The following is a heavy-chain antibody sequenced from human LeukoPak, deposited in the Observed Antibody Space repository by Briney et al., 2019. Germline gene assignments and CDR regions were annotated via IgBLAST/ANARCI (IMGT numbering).Heavy chain of an antibody. CDR3: ARGDRAFDI. Sequence: GGSLRLSCAASGFTFISNYMSWVRQAPGKGVEWVSVIYSGGSTYYADSVKGRFTISRHNSKNTLYLQMNSLRAEDTAVYYCARGDRAFDIWGQGTMVTVSS. CDR2: IYSGGST. V-gene: IGHV3-53*04. D-gene: IGHD3-16*01. J-gene: IGHJ3*02. CDR1: GFTFISNY.